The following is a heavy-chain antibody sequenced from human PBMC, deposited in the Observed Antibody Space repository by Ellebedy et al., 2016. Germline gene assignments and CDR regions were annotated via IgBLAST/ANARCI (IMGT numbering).Heavy chain of an antibody. J-gene: IGHJ5*02. CDR1: GFTFSNYG. V-gene: IGHV3-30*18. CDR3: ANSYSSGIGGWA. D-gene: IGHD6-25*01. CDR2: ISYDGSNK. Sequence: GESLKISXAASGFTFSNYGMLWVRQAPGKGLEWVAVISYDGSNKKYADSVKGRFTISRDNSKNTLYLQMNSLRAEDTAVYYCANSYSSGIGGWAWGQGTLVTVSS.